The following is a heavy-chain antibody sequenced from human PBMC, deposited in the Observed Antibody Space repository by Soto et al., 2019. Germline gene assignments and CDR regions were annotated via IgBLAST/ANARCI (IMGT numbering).Heavy chain of an antibody. V-gene: IGHV3-23*01. D-gene: IGHD6-19*01. J-gene: IGHJ6*02. CDR3: AKVRRLYSSGWEAGYYGMDV. CDR1: GFTFSSYA. Sequence: EVQLLESGGGLVQPGGSLRLSCAASGFTFSSYAMSWVRQAPGKGLEWVSAISGSGGSTYYADSVKGRFTISRDNSKNTLYLQMNSLRAEGTAVYYCAKVRRLYSSGWEAGYYGMDVWGQGTTVTVSS. CDR2: ISGSGGST.